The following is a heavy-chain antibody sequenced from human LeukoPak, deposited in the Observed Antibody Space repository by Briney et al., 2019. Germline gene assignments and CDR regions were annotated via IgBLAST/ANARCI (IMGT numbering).Heavy chain of an antibody. CDR3: ARRDDFDI. CDR1: GFTFSSYH. CDR2: ISTSSSNVI. V-gene: IGHV3-48*04. Sequence: GGSLRLSCAASGFTFSSYHMNWVRQAPGKGLEWVSFISTSSSNVIYYADSAKGRFTISRDDARNSLYLQMNSLRVEDTAMYYCARRDDFDIWGQGTLVTVSS. J-gene: IGHJ3*02.